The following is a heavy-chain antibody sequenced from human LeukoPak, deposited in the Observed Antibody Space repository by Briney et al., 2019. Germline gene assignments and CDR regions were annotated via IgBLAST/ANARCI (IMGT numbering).Heavy chain of an antibody. CDR3: ARGQLFDP. CDR1: GGSFSGYY. D-gene: IGHD1-1*01. J-gene: IGHJ5*02. Sequence: SETLSLTCAVYGGSFSGYYWSWIRQPPGKGLEWIGEINHSGSTNYSPSLKSRVTLSVDMSKNHFSLKLSSVTAADTAVYYCARGQLFDPWGQGTLVTVSS. CDR2: INHSGST. V-gene: IGHV4-34*01.